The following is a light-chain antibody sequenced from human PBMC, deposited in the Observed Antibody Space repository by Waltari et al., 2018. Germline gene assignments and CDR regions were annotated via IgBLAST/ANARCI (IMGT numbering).Light chain of an antibody. CDR1: RSVSGN. CDR3: QQYYDWRRVT. CDR2: GAS. J-gene: IGKJ5*01. V-gene: IGKV3D-15*01. Sequence: CRASRSVSGNLAWYQQKPGQAPRLLIYGASTRATGIPARFSGSASGTEFTLTISSLQSEDSAVYYCQQYYDWRRVTFGQGTRLEIK.